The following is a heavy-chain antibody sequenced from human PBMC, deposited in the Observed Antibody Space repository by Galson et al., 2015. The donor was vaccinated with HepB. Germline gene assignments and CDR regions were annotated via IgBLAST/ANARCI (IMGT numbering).Heavy chain of an antibody. CDR1: GFTFSSYG. Sequence: SLRLSCAASGFTFSSYGMHWVRQAPGKGLEWVAVISYDGSNKYYADSVKGRFTISRDNSKNTLYLQMNSLRAEDTAVYYCAKAGYYDSSGDTDAFDIWGQGTMVTVSS. CDR2: ISYDGSNK. CDR3: AKAGYYDSSGDTDAFDI. V-gene: IGHV3-30*18. J-gene: IGHJ3*02. D-gene: IGHD3-22*01.